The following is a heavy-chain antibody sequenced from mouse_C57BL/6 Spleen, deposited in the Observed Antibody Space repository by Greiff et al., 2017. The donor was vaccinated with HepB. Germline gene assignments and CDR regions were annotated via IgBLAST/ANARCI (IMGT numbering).Heavy chain of an antibody. D-gene: IGHD1-1*01. CDR1: GYTFTSYW. V-gene: IGHV1-55*01. Sequence: QVQLQQPGAELVKPGASVKMSCKASGYTFTSYWITWVKQRPGQGLEWIGDIYPGSGSTNYNEKFKSKATLTVDTSSSTAYMQLSSLTSEGSAVYDYASHYYGSRGYAMDYWGQGTSVTVSS. CDR3: ASHYYGSRGYAMDY. CDR2: IYPGSGST. J-gene: IGHJ4*01.